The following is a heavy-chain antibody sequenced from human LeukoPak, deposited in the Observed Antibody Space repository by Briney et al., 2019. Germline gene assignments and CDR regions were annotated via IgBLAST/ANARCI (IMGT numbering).Heavy chain of an antibody. CDR1: GFTFSSYW. D-gene: IGHD6-13*01. Sequence: GGSLRLSCAASGFTFSSYWMSWVRQAPGKGLEWVANIKQDGSEKYYVDSVKGRFTISRDNAKNSLYLQMNSLRAEDTAVYYCARDSAGLYSSSFDYWGQGTLVTVSS. CDR2: IKQDGSEK. CDR3: ARDSAGLYSSSFDY. V-gene: IGHV3-7*03. J-gene: IGHJ4*02.